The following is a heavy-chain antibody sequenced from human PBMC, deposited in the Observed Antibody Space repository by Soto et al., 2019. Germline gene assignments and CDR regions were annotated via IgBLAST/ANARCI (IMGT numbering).Heavy chain of an antibody. CDR3: ARESTRTTAPDY. CDR2: FNAGSGNT. V-gene: IGHV1-3*01. CDR1: GYTFTSSS. Sequence: ASVKVSCKASGYTFTSSSMHWVRQAPGQRLEWMGWFNAGSGNTKYSQKFQDRVTITRDTSATTAYMELSSLRYEDTAVYYCARESTRTTAPDYWGQGTLVTVSS. J-gene: IGHJ4*02. D-gene: IGHD4-17*01.